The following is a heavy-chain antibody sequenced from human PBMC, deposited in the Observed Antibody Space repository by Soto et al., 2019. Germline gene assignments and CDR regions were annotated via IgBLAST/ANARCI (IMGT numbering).Heavy chain of an antibody. D-gene: IGHD1-26*01. CDR2: ISGSDGKT. V-gene: IGHV3-23*01. J-gene: IGHJ4*02. Sequence: EVQLLESGGGLVRRGGSLRLSCAASGFSFTSYALSWVRQAPGKGLEWVSTISGSDGKTYYADSVKGRFSISRDTSKTTLYLQMNSLRVEDTAVYYCARWSFLDYWGQGTRVTVS. CDR1: GFSFTSYA. CDR3: ARWSFLDY.